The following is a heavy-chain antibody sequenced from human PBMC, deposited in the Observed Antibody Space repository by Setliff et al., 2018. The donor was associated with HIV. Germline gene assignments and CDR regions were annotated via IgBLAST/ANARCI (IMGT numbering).Heavy chain of an antibody. J-gene: IGHJ4*02. V-gene: IGHV4-31*03. CDR1: GGSISSGGYY. CDR2: IYYSGST. CDR3: ARATPPTFSGGSCIDY. D-gene: IGHD2-15*01. Sequence: SETLSLTCTVSGGSISSGGYYWSWIRQHPGKGLEWIGYIYYSGSTYYNPSLKSRVTISVDTSKNQFSLKLSSVTAADTAVYCCARATPPTFSGGSCIDYWGQGTLVTVSS.